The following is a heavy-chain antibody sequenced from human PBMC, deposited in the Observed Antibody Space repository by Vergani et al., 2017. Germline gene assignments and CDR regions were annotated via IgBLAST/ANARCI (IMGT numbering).Heavy chain of an antibody. D-gene: IGHD1-1*01. Sequence: QVHLVESGGGVVQPGRSLSLSCVVSGFTSSYYGMHWVRQAPGKGLEWVAVISHDGTQKYYADSVKGRFTISRDNSKSTLYLQMNSLRTEDTAVYYCATKSCGTPGCQIGYFREWGQGTLVTVSS. CDR1: GFTSSYYG. CDR3: ATKSCGTPGCQIGYFRE. V-gene: IGHV3-30*03. J-gene: IGHJ1*01. CDR2: ISHDGTQK.